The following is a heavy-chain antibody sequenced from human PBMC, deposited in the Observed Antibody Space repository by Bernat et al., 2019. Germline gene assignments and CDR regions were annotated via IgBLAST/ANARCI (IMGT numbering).Heavy chain of an antibody. CDR2: ISYDGSNK. D-gene: IGHD3-22*01. CDR3: ARALYYYDSSGPGAFDI. CDR1: GFTFSSYA. J-gene: IGHJ3*02. Sequence: QVQLVESGGGVVQPGRSLRLSCVASGFTFSSYAMHWVRQAPGKGLEWVAVISYDGSNKYYADSVKGRFTISRDNSKNTLYLQMNSLRAEDTAVYYCARALYYYDSSGPGAFDIWGQGTMVTVSS. V-gene: IGHV3-30-3*01.